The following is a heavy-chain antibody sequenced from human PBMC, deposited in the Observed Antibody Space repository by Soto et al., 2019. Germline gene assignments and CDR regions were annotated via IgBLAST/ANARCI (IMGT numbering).Heavy chain of an antibody. CDR2: MNPNSGNT. V-gene: IGHV1-8*01. CDR3: ARERAIVVVPAADYFYYGMDV. Sequence: QVKLVQSGAELKKPGASVKVSCKASGYTFTSYDINWVRQATGQGLEWMGWMNPNSGNTVYAQKFQGRVTMTRNTSISTAYMEVSSLRSEDTAVYYCARERAIVVVPAADYFYYGMDVWGQGTTVTVSS. J-gene: IGHJ6*02. D-gene: IGHD2-2*01. CDR1: GYTFTSYD.